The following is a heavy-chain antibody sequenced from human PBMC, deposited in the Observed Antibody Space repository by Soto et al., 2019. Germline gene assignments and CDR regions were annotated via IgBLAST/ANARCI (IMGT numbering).Heavy chain of an antibody. V-gene: IGHV3-30-3*01. CDR3: VRGIIGKISFDY. CDR2: ISYDGSNK. J-gene: IGHJ4*02. Sequence: GGSLRLSCAASGFSFSTYAMHWVRQAPGKGLEWVTFISYDGSNKDYADSVRGRFTISRDNSKNTLYLQMNSLRGEDTAVYFCVRGIIGKISFDYWGPGTLVNVSS. CDR1: GFSFSTYA.